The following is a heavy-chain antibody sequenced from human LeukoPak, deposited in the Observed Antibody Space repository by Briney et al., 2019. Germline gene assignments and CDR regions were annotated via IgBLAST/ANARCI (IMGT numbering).Heavy chain of an antibody. CDR1: GFTFSSYG. V-gene: IGHV3-30*02. Sequence: GGSLRLSCAASGFTFSSYGMHWVRQAPGKGLEGVAFIRYDGSNKYYADSVKGRFTISRDNSKNTLYLQMNSLRAEDTAVYYCAKELHDYGDYGWFDPWGQGTLVTVSS. J-gene: IGHJ5*02. D-gene: IGHD4-17*01. CDR3: AKELHDYGDYGWFDP. CDR2: IRYDGSNK.